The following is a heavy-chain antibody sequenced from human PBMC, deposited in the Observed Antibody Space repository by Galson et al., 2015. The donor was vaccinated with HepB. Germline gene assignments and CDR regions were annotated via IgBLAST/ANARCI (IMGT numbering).Heavy chain of an antibody. CDR2: MNPNSGHT. CDR1: GYTFTSYD. D-gene: IGHD2-2*01. J-gene: IGHJ5*02. V-gene: IGHV1-8*01. CDR3: ARDLVDGFDP. Sequence: SVKVSCKASGYTFTSYDINWVRQATGQGLEWMGWMNPNSGHTGYTQKFQGRVTMTRNTSTSTAYTELTNLRSEDTAVYYCARDLVDGFDPWGQGTLVTVSS.